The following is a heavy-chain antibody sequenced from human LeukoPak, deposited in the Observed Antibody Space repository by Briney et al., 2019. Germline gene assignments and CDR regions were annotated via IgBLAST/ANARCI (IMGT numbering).Heavy chain of an antibody. D-gene: IGHD4-23*01. CDR2: IYYSGST. V-gene: IGHV4-59*01. CDR3: ARVSDYGGNPIDY. CDR1: GGSISGCY. Sequence: SETLSLTCTVSGGSISGCYWSWIRQPPGKGLEWIGYIYYSGSTNYNPSLKSRVTISVDTSKNQFSLKLSSVTAADTAVYYCARVSDYGGNPIDYWGQGTLVTVSS. J-gene: IGHJ4*02.